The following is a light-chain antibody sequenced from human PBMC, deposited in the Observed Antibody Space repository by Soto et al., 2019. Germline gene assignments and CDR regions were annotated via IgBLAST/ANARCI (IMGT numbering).Light chain of an antibody. Sequence: DIQMTQSPSTLSASIGDRVTITCRASQSISDWLAWHQQKPGKAPKLLIYKASSLESGVPSRFSGSGSGTEFTLTISRLEPEDFAVFYCKHCGNSPAFGQGTKVDIK. J-gene: IGKJ1*01. CDR2: KAS. CDR3: KHCGNSPA. CDR1: QSISDW. V-gene: IGKV1-5*03.